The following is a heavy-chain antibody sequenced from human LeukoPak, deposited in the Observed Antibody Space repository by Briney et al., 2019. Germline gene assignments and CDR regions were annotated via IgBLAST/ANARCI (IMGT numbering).Heavy chain of an antibody. J-gene: IGHJ4*02. CDR1: GFTFSSYA. D-gene: IGHD3/OR15-3a*01. Sequence: GGSLRLSCAASGFTFSSYAMSWVRQAPGKGLEWVSVISGSGGTTYYADSVKGRFTISRDNSKNTLYLQMNSLRAEDTAVYYCAKDSRDWTYFDFWGQGTLVTVSS. V-gene: IGHV3-23*01. CDR3: AKDSRDWTYFDF. CDR2: ISGSGGTT.